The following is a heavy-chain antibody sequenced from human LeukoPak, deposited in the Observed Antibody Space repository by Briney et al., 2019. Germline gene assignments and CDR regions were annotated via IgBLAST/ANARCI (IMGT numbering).Heavy chain of an antibody. CDR2: MNPNSGNT. V-gene: IGHV1-8*01. J-gene: IGHJ4*02. CDR1: GYTFTSYD. CDR3: ARARGTVRGVIRGNYFDY. Sequence: ASVKVSCKASGYTFTSYDINWVRQATGQGLEWMGWMNPNSGNTGYAQKFQGRVTMTRNTSISTAYMELSSLRSEDTAVYYCARARGTVRGVIRGNYFDYWGQGTLVTVSS. D-gene: IGHD3-10*01.